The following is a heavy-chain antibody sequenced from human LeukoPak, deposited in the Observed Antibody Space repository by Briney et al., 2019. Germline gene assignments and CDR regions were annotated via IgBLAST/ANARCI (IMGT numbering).Heavy chain of an antibody. D-gene: IGHD3-10*01. CDR1: GGSISSSNW. CDR3: ARHRRRRITMVRGVIVDAFDI. V-gene: IGHV4-4*02. Sequence: SETLSLTCAVSGGSISSSNWWSWVRQPPGKGLDWIGEIYHSGRTNYNPSLKSPATISVDTSTNQFSLKLSSVTAADTAVYYCARHRRRRITMVRGVIVDAFDIWGQGTMVTVSS. CDR2: IYHSGRT. J-gene: IGHJ3*02.